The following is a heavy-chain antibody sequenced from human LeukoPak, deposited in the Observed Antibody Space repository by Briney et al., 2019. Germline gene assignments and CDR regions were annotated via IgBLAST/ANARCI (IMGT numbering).Heavy chain of an antibody. CDR1: GGSISSGAYY. CDR3: ARDSHYDSSGYYSPPFDY. V-gene: IGHV4-30-2*01. J-gene: IGHJ4*02. D-gene: IGHD3-22*01. CDR2: IYHSGST. Sequence: SETLSLTCTVSGGSISSGAYYWSWIRQPPGKGLEWIGYIYHSGSTYYNPSLKSRVTMSVDTSKNQFSLKLSSVTAADTAVYYCARDSHYDSSGYYSPPFDYWGQGTLVTVSS.